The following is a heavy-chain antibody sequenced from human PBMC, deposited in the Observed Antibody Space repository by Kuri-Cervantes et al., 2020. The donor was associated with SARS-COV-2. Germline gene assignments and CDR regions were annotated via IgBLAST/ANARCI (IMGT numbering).Heavy chain of an antibody. J-gene: IGHJ4*02. CDR2: ISYDGSNK. Sequence: GESLKISCAASGFTFSSYAMHWVRQAPGKGLEWVAVISYDGSNKYYADSVKGRFTISRDNSKSTLYLQMNSLRAEDTAVYYCARDPPSEDFWSGYLPPYYFDYWGQGTLVTVSS. CDR1: GFTFSSYA. CDR3: ARDPPSEDFWSGYLPPYYFDY. D-gene: IGHD3-3*01. V-gene: IGHV3-30-3*01.